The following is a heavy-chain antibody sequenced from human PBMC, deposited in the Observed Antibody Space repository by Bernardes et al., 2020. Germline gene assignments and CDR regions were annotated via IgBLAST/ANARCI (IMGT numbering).Heavy chain of an antibody. CDR3: ARVELRFLEWSPYYFDY. J-gene: IGHJ4*02. CDR2: ISAYNGNT. Sequence: ASVKVSCKASGYTFTSYGISWVRQAPGQGLEWMGWISAYNGNTNYAQKLQGRVTMTTDTSTSTAYMELRSLRSDDTAVYYCARVELRFLEWSPYYFDYWGQGTLVTVSS. V-gene: IGHV1-18*01. CDR1: GYTFTSYG. D-gene: IGHD3-3*01.